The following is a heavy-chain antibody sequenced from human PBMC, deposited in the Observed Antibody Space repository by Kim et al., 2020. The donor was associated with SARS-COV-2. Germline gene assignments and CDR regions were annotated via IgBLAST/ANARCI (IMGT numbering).Heavy chain of an antibody. CDR2: IYHSGST. D-gene: IGHD1-26*01. Sequence: SETLSLTCTVSGYSISSGYYWGWIRQPPGKGLEWIGSIYHSGSTYYNPSLKSRVTISVDTSKNQFSLKLSSVTAADTAVYYCAIEGSVGATLDYWGQGTLVTVSS. V-gene: IGHV4-38-2*02. CDR3: AIEGSVGATLDY. CDR1: GYSISSGYY. J-gene: IGHJ4*02.